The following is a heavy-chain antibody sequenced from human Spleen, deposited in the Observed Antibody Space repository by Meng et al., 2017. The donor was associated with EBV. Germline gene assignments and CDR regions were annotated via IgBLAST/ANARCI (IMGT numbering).Heavy chain of an antibody. Sequence: GPGGGLAHPGGSLRRSYAASGFAFSNYDMRRVRQAPGKGLGGVSSIRDLHYTTYLADSVRGRFTISRDISNNTLYLQMNSLRVEDTAIYYCARGDGLDYWGQGSLVTVSS. CDR2: IRDLHYTT. CDR1: GFAFSNYD. J-gene: IGHJ4*02. V-gene: IGHV3-23*01. CDR3: ARGDGLDY. D-gene: IGHD5-24*01.